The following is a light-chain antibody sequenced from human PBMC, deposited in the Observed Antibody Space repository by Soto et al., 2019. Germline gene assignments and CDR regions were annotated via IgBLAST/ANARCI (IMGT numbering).Light chain of an antibody. Sequence: AIRMTQSPSSFSASPGDRVTITYGASQGISSYLAWYRQKPGKAPKLLIYAASTLQSGVPSRFSGSGSGTHFTLTISSLQPEDFATYYCQQANTFPLTFGQGTRLEIK. J-gene: IGKJ5*01. CDR2: AAS. V-gene: IGKV1-8*01. CDR1: QGISSY. CDR3: QQANTFPLT.